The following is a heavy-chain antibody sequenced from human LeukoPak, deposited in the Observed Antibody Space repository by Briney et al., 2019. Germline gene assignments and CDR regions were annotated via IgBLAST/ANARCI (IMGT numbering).Heavy chain of an antibody. V-gene: IGHV5-51*01. Sequence: GESLKISCKGSGYKFTTYWIAWVRQMPGKGLEWMGIIYPDDSDTRYSPSFQGQVTISADKSVSSAYLQWSSLKASDTAIYYCARPNITSYYDSRGFDAFDVWGQGTMVTVSS. D-gene: IGHD3-22*01. CDR1: GYKFTTYW. CDR3: ARPNITSYYDSRGFDAFDV. CDR2: IYPDDSDT. J-gene: IGHJ3*01.